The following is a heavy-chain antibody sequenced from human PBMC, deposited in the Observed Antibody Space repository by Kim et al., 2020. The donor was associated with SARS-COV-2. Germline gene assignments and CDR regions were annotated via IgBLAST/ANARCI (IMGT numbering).Heavy chain of an antibody. V-gene: IGHV1-18*01. J-gene: IGHJ4*02. D-gene: IGHD6-19*01. CDR3: ARVYGYSSGWYSDY. Sequence: AQKLKGKVTMTTDPSTSTAYMELRSLRSDDTAVYYCARVYGYSSGWYSDYWGQGTLVTVSS.